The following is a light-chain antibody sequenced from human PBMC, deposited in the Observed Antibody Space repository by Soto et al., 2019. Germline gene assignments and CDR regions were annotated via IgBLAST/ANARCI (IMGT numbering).Light chain of an antibody. CDR2: EVS. J-gene: IGLJ1*01. CDR3: CSYAGSYTYV. CDR1: SSDVGSYNF. Sequence: QSALTQPASVSGSPGQWITISCTGTSSDVGSYNFVSWYQQHPGKAPKLMIYEVSKRPSGVSNGFSGSKSGNTASLTISGLQAEDEADYYCCSYAGSYTYVFGTGTKVTVL. V-gene: IGLV2-23*02.